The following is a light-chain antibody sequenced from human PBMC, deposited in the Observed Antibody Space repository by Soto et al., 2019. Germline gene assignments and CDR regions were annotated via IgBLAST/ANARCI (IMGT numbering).Light chain of an antibody. V-gene: IGLV2-8*01. Sequence: QSVLTQPPSASGSPGQSVTISCTGTSSDVGGYNYVSWYQQHPGKAPKLMIYEVTRRPSGVPDRFSGSKSGNTASLTVSGLQADDEADYYCSSYGGSNNYVFGTGTQLTVL. CDR1: SSDVGGYNY. CDR3: SSYGGSNNYV. CDR2: EVT. J-gene: IGLJ1*01.